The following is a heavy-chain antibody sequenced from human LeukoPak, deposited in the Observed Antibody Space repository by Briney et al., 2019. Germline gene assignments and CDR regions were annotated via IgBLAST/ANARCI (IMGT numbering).Heavy chain of an antibody. D-gene: IGHD3-22*01. CDR3: AGDLGYDSSGYAAY. CDR2: INPKSGGT. J-gene: IGHJ4*02. V-gene: IGHV1-2*02. CDR1: GYTFTGYY. Sequence: ASVKVSCKASGYTFTGYYMHWVRQAPGQGLEWMGWINPKSGGTNYAQKFQGRVTMARDTSISTAYMELSRLRSDDTAVYYCAGDLGYDSSGYAAYWGQGTLVTVSS.